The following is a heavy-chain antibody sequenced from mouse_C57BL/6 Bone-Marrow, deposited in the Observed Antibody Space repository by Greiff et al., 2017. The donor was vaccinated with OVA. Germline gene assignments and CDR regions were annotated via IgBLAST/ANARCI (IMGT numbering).Heavy chain of an antibody. CDR1: GFTFSSYA. CDR2: ISDGGSYT. V-gene: IGHV5-4*03. J-gene: IGHJ2*01. CDR3: ARGSITTVVATDFDY. Sequence: EVRLVESGGGLVKPGGSLKLSCAASGFTFSSYAMSWVRQTPEKRLEWVATISDGGSYTYYPDNVKGRFTISRDNAKNNLYLQMSHLKSEDTAMYYCARGSITTVVATDFDYWGQGTTLTVSS. D-gene: IGHD1-1*01.